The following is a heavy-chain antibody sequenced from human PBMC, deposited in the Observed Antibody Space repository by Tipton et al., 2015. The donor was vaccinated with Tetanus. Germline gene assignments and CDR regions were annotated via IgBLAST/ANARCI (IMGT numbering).Heavy chain of an antibody. CDR1: GGPLRSGDYQ. Sequence: TLSLTCSVSGGPLRSGDYQWNWIRQPPGKGLEWLAYISPSGRTNYNPSLKSRVTISLDTSKTHFYLNLSSVTAADTAVYYCARPIKQWLVPVDSWGQGTLVTVSS. D-gene: IGHD6-19*01. J-gene: IGHJ4*02. CDR2: ISPSGRT. CDR3: ARPIKQWLVPVDS. V-gene: IGHV4-61*03.